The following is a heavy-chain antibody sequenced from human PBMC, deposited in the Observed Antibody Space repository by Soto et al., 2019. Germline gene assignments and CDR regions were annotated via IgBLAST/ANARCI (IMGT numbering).Heavy chain of an antibody. CDR3: ARVQRQVSGSYSRYFDY. V-gene: IGHV1-18*01. CDR2: ISAYNGNT. Sequence: ASVKVSCKTSGYIFTTYGLSWVRQAPGQGLEWMGWISAYNGNTNYAQNLQGRVTMTTDTSTRTAYMELSNLRSDDTAVYYCARVQRQVSGSYSRYFDYWGQGTLVTVYS. CDR1: GYIFTTYG. J-gene: IGHJ4*02. D-gene: IGHD1-26*01.